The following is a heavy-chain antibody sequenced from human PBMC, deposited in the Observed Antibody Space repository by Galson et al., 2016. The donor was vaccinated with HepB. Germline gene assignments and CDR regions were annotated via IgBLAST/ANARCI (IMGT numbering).Heavy chain of an antibody. D-gene: IGHD5-24*01. CDR1: GSTFSDHY. CDR3: VRGYIDSTDAFDI. CDR2: IRSTGTTI. J-gene: IGHJ3*02. Sequence: SLRLSCAGSGSTFSDHYMTWIRQAPGKGLEWVSYIRSTGTTIKYAESVKGRFTISRDNAKNSVYLQMNSLRAEDTAVYYCVRGYIDSTDAFDIWGQGTMVTVSS. V-gene: IGHV3-11*01.